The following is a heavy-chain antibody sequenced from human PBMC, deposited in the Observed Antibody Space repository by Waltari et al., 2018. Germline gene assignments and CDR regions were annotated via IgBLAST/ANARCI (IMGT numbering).Heavy chain of an antibody. V-gene: IGHV2-5*01. D-gene: IGHD2-2*02. CDR2: IYWNDDK. J-gene: IGHJ5*02. CDR3: AHRRGGYCSSTSCYIRHGSREDWFDP. CDR1: GFSLSTSGVG. Sequence: QITLKESGPTLVKPTQTLTLTCTFSGFSLSTSGVGVGWIRQPPGKALEWLALIYWNDDKRYSPSLKSRLTITKDTAKNQVVLTMTNMDPVDTATYDCAHRRGGYCSSTSCYIRHGSREDWFDPWGQGTLVTVSS.